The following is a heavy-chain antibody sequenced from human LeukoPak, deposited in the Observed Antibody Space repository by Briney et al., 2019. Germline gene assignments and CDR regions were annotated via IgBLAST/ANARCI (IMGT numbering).Heavy chain of an antibody. CDR2: TNDDGRT. Sequence: SETLSLTCAVYGGSFSGYLWTWIRQPPGKGLQWIGETNDDGRTNSNPSLKSRVTISVDTSKNQFSLKLRSVTAADAAVYYCARLKEYTTSSRVGGMDVWGKGATVTVSS. D-gene: IGHD6-6*01. J-gene: IGHJ6*03. V-gene: IGHV4-34*01. CDR3: ARLKEYTTSSRVGGMDV. CDR1: GGSFSGYL.